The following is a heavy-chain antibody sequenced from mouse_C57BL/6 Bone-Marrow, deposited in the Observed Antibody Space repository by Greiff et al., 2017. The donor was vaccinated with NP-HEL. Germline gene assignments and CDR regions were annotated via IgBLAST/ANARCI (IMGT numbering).Heavy chain of an antibody. Sequence: EVKLQESGGGLVQPGGSLKLSCAASGFTFSDYYMYWVRQTPEKRLEWVAYISNGGGSTYYPDTVKGRFTISRDNAKNTLYLQMSRLKSEDTAMYYCARDYDYEDYAMDYWGQGTSVTVSS. V-gene: IGHV5-12*01. CDR1: GFTFSDYY. CDR3: ARDYDYEDYAMDY. D-gene: IGHD2-4*01. J-gene: IGHJ4*01. CDR2: ISNGGGST.